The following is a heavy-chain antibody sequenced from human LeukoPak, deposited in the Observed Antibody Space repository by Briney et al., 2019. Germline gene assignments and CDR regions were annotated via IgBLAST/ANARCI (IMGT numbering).Heavy chain of an antibody. CDR3: ARDLSWTTDGNYYMYV. CDR1: GYTFPSYD. D-gene: IGHD3/OR15-3a*01. CDR2: MNPNSGNT. V-gene: IGHV1-8*01. Sequence: EASVKVSYLASGYTFPSYDIMWVRQATGQGLEWMGWMNPNSGNTGYAQKFQGRVTMTKNTSITTAYMELRSLRSEDTAVYYCARDLSWTTDGNYYMYVWAKENSVTVSS. J-gene: IGHJ6*03.